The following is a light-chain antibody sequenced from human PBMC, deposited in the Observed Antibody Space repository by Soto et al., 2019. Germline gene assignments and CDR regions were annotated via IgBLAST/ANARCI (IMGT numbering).Light chain of an antibody. CDR3: QQTYNFPYT. J-gene: IGKJ2*01. CDR2: GAS. Sequence: DIQMTQSPFSVSASVGDRVTITCRASQGIGSWLAWYQHKPGKAPNLLIYGASNLQSGVPSRFSGSGSGTDFTLTISSLQPEDFAIYYCQQTYNFPYTFGQGTKLEIK. CDR1: QGIGSW. V-gene: IGKV1-12*01.